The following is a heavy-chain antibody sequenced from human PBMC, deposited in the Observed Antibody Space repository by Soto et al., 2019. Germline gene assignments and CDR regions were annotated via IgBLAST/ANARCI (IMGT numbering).Heavy chain of an antibody. CDR2: IYYSGST. CDR1: GGSISSYY. Sequence: SETLSLTCTVSGGSISSYYWSWILQPPGKGLEWIGYIYYSGSTNYNPSLKSRVTISVDTSKNQFSLKLSSVTAADTAVYYCARATLIVGANLPHYWGQGTLVTVSS. V-gene: IGHV4-59*01. D-gene: IGHD1-26*01. CDR3: ARATLIVGANLPHY. J-gene: IGHJ4*02.